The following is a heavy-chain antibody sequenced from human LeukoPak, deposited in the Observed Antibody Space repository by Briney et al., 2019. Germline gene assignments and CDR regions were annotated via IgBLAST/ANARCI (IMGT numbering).Heavy chain of an antibody. CDR1: GFTFSSYA. V-gene: IGHV3-23*01. CDR3: AKDQTGSNPNNWFDP. Sequence: GGSLRLSCAASGFTFSSYAMSWVRQAPGKGLEWVSAISGSGGSTYYADSAKGRFTISRDNSKNTLYLQMNSLRAEDTAVYYCAKDQTGSNPNNWFDPWGQGTLVTVSS. J-gene: IGHJ5*02. D-gene: IGHD4-11*01. CDR2: ISGSGGST.